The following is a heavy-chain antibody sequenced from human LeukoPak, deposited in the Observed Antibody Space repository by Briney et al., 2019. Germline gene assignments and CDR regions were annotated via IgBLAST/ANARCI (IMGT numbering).Heavy chain of an antibody. J-gene: IGHJ4*02. CDR1: GFTLSDYY. D-gene: IGHD6-19*01. CDR3: AKRPSGWYFDY. V-gene: IGHV3-11*03. CDR2: ISGSNSYT. Sequence: PGGSLRLSCAASGFTLSDYYMNWIRQAPGKGLEWVSHISGSNSYTNYADSVKGRFTISRDNSKNTLYLQMNSLRAEDTAVYYCAKRPSGWYFDYWGQGTLVTVSS.